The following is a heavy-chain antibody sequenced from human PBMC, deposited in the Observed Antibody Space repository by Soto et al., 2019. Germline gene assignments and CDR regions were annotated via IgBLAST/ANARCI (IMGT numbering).Heavy chain of an antibody. D-gene: IGHD3-10*01. J-gene: IGHJ6*02. CDR1: GFSLSTSGMC. Sequence: SGPTLVNPTQTLTLTCTFSGFSLSTSGMCVSWIRQPPGKALEWLALIDWDDDKYYSTSLKTRPTISKDTSKNQVVLTMTNMEPGDTATYYCARIFLYGSGSHGLIGPPYYYSGMDFWGQGTTVTVSS. V-gene: IGHV2-70*01. CDR3: ARIFLYGSGSHGLIGPPYYYSGMDF. CDR2: IDWDDDK.